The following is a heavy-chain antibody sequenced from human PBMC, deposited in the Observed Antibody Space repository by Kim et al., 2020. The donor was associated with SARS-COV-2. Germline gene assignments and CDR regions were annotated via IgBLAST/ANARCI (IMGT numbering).Heavy chain of an antibody. D-gene: IGHD3-22*01. J-gene: IGHJ2*01. CDR2: ISSSSSYI. CDR1: GFTFSSYS. V-gene: IGHV3-21*01. CDR3: ARAVTYYYCSSGYNWYFDL. Sequence: GGSLRLSCAASGFTFSSYSMNWVRQAPGKGLEWVSSISSSSSYIYYADSVKGRFTISRDNAKNSLYLQMNSPRAEDTAVYYCARAVTYYYCSSGYNWYFDLWGRGTLVTVSS.